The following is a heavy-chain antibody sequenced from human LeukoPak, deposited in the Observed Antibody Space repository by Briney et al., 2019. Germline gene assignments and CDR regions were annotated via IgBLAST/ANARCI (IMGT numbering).Heavy chain of an antibody. Sequence: SETLSLTCTVSGGSISSSSYYWGWIRQPPGKGLECIGIIYYSGSTYYNPSLKGRVTISVDTSKNQFSLKLSSVTAADTAVYYCARQGSGNYLSPVNYWGQGTLVTVSS. J-gene: IGHJ4*02. CDR3: ARQGSGNYLSPVNY. D-gene: IGHD1-26*01. CDR1: GGSISSSSYY. CDR2: IYYSGST. V-gene: IGHV4-39*01.